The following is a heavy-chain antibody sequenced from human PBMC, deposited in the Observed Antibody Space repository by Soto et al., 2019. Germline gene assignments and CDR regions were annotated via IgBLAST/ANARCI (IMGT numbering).Heavy chain of an antibody. V-gene: IGHV1-2*04. J-gene: IGHJ3*02. Sequence: ASVKVSCKASGYTFTGYYMHWVRQAPGQGLEWMGWINPNSGGTNYAQKFQGWVTMTRDTSISTAYMELSRLRSDDTAVYYCARGSRFGGATTDAFDIWGQGTMVTVSS. CDR2: INPNSGGT. D-gene: IGHD1-26*01. CDR3: ARGSRFGGATTDAFDI. CDR1: GYTFTGYY.